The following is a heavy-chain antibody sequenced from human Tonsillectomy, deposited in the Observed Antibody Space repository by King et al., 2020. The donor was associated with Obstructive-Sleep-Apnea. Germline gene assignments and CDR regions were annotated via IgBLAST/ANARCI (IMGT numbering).Heavy chain of an antibody. CDR2: ISDVGSNK. CDR1: GFTIRRYC. V-gene: IGHV3-30*16. D-gene: IGHD6-19*01. Sequence: VKLVESGGGVVQPGRSRRLSCAASGFTIRRYCMHCVRQAPCKGLEWVGVISDVGSNKYYAEAVKGRLTISRDNSTNTLYLQMNSLRAEDTAVYYCARDSGSSGWLDYWAREPWSPSPQ. CDR3: ARDSGSSGWLDY. J-gene: IGHJ4*02.